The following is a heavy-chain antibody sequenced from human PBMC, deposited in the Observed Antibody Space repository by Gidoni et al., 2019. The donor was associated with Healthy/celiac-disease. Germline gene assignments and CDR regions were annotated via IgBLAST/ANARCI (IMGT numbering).Heavy chain of an antibody. J-gene: IGHJ4*02. D-gene: IGHD4-17*01. CDR3: AKDLYGDHAVDY. CDR2: ISGSGGST. V-gene: IGHV3-23*01. CDR1: RCPFSSYA. Sequence: EGQLLASGGGPVRPGGSPRPSCAATRCPFSSYAMSWVRQAPGKGLEWVSAISGSGGSTYYADSVKGRFTISRDNSKNTLYLQMNSLRAEDTAVYYCAKDLYGDHAVDYWGQGTLVTVSS.